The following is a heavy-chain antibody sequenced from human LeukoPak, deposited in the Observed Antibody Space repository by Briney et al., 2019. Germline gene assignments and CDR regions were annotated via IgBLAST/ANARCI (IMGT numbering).Heavy chain of an antibody. D-gene: IGHD2-2*01. Sequence: PGGSLRLSCSASGFTFSSYAMHWVRQAPGKGLEYVSAISSNGGSTYYADSVKGRFTISRDNSKNTLYLQMSSLRAEDTAVYYCVKDRCSSTSCLGYFQHWGQGTLVTVSS. J-gene: IGHJ1*01. V-gene: IGHV3-64D*06. CDR2: ISSNGGST. CDR3: VKDRCSSTSCLGYFQH. CDR1: GFTFSSYA.